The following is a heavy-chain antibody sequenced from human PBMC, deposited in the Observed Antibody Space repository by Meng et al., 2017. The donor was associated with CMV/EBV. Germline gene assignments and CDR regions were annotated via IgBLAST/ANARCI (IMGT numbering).Heavy chain of an antibody. CDR2: ISAYNGNT. V-gene: IGHV1-18*01. Sequence: QVQLVQSGAEVNKRWASLKVPCKASGSTFTCYGIRWVRQAPGQGLEWMGWISAYNGNTNYAQKLQGRVTMTTDTSTSTAYMELRSLRSDDTAVYYCARVGGGNWFDPWGQGTLVTVSS. CDR3: ARVGGGNWFDP. CDR1: GSTFTCYG. D-gene: IGHD3-16*01. J-gene: IGHJ5*02.